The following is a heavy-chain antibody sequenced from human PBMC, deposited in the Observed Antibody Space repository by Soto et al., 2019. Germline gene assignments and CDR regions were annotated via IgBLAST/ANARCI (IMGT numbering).Heavy chain of an antibody. CDR2: INAGNGNT. CDR3: ASRHADAAFDI. Sequence: GASVKVSCKASGYTFTSYATHWVRQAPGQRLEGMGWINAGNGNTKYSQKFQGRVTITRDTSASTAYMELSSLRSEDTAVYYCASRHADAAFDIWGQGTMVTVSS. CDR1: GYTFTSYA. J-gene: IGHJ3*02. V-gene: IGHV1-3*01. D-gene: IGHD2-2*01.